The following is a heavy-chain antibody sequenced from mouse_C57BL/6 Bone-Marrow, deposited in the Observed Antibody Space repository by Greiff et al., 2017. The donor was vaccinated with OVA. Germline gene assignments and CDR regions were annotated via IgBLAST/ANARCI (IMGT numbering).Heavy chain of an antibody. CDR2: IDPETGGT. Sequence: QVQLQQSGAELVRPGASVTLSCKASGYTFTDYEMHWVKQTPVHGLEWIGAIDPETGGTAYNQKFKGKAILTADKSSSTAYMELRSLTSEDSAVYYCPSTMVTTRDWYFDVWGTGTTVTVSS. CDR3: PSTMVTTRDWYFDV. V-gene: IGHV1-15*01. CDR1: GYTFTDYE. J-gene: IGHJ1*03. D-gene: IGHD2-2*01.